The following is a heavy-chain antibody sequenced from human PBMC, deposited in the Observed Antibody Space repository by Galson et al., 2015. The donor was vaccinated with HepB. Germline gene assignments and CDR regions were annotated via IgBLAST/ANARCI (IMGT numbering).Heavy chain of an antibody. V-gene: IGHV3-30*18. CDR2: ITYDGSDQ. CDR3: AKREARNSGPFDL. D-gene: IGHD6-19*01. CDR1: GFTFSSYG. Sequence: SLRLSCAASGFTFSSYGMHWVRRAPGKGLEWVTYITYDGSDQNYARSVKGRFTISRYNSKSMLYLQMDSLRAEDTAVYHCAKREARNSGPFDLWGQGALVTVSS. J-gene: IGHJ4*02.